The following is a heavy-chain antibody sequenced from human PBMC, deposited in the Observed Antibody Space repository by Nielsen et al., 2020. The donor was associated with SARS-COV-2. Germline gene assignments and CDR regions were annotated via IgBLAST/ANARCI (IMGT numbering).Heavy chain of an antibody. D-gene: IGHD3-22*01. V-gene: IGHV3-53*01. CDR2: TYSGGTT. Sequence: GESLKISCAASGFIVNSNYMSWVRQAPGKGLEWVSVTYSGGTTNYADSVKGRFTISRDNYKNTLYLQLNRLRAEDTAVYYCARVYYDEPRMDVWGQGTTVTVSS. J-gene: IGHJ6*02. CDR3: ARVYYDEPRMDV. CDR1: GFIVNSNY.